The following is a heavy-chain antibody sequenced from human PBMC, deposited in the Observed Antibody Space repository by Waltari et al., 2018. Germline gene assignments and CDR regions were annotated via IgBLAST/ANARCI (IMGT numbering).Heavy chain of an antibody. CDR1: GGTFSSHA. Sequence: QVQLVQSGAEVKKPGSSVKVSCTASGGTFSSHAISWGGQAPGQGLEWRGGIIPIFGTANYAQKFQGRVTITADKSTSTAYMELSSLRSEDTAVYYCARELDYGGNTAFDIWGQGTMVTVSS. V-gene: IGHV1-69*06. CDR3: ARELDYGGNTAFDI. D-gene: IGHD4-17*01. J-gene: IGHJ3*02. CDR2: IIPIFGTA.